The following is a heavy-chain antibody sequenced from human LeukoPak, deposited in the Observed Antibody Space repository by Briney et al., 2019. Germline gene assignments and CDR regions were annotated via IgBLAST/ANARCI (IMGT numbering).Heavy chain of an antibody. V-gene: IGHV3-33*01. J-gene: IGHJ4*02. D-gene: IGHD2-15*01. Sequence: PGGSLRLSCAASGFTFSSYTIHWVRQATGKALECVAANWYDGSNEYYADSVKGRFTISRDNSKNTLDLQLNSLRAEDTAVYYCARDPCSVGTCYSERDYWGQGTLVAVSS. CDR3: ARDPCSVGTCYSERDY. CDR2: NWYDGSNE. CDR1: GFTFSSYT.